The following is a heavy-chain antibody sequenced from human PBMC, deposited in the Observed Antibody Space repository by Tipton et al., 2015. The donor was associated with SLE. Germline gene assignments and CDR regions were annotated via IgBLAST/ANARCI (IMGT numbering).Heavy chain of an antibody. V-gene: IGHV4-61*08. CDR1: GASITSGAYY. CDR2: IYDSGRI. D-gene: IGHD4-23*01. Sequence: TLSLTCTVSGASITSGAYYWSWIRQPPGKGLEWIGYIYDSGRINYNPSLKSRVTISVDTSKNQLSLNLSPVTGADTAVYYCAREFRWSGFFEVWGRDTLVSASS. CDR3: AREFRWSGFFEV. J-gene: IGHJ2*01.